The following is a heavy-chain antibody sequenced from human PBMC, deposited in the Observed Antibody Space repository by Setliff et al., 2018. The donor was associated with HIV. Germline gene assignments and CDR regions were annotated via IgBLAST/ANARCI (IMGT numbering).Heavy chain of an antibody. CDR3: ARNTRAGDFDY. J-gene: IGHJ4*02. Sequence: PSETLSLTCTVSGVSFGSSDYYRAWIRQPPGKGLEWTGSFYYSGSTYYNPSLKSRVTISVDTSKNQFSLRLTSVTAADTAVYYCARNTRAGDFDYWGQGTLVTVSS. CDR1: GVSFGSSDYY. D-gene: IGHD3-10*01. CDR2: FYYSGST. V-gene: IGHV4-39*01.